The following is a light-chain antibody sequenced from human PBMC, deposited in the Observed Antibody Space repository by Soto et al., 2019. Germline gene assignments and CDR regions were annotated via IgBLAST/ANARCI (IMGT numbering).Light chain of an antibody. CDR2: AAS. CDR3: HQSYSAAET. CDR1: RTITNY. Sequence: DIQMTQSPSSLSASVVDRVTITCRASRTITNYLNWYQQKPGRAPKLLIYAASSLQSGVPSRFSGSGSGTDFTLTISSLQPEDFATYYCHQSYSAAETFGQGTKVDIK. V-gene: IGKV1-39*01. J-gene: IGKJ1*01.